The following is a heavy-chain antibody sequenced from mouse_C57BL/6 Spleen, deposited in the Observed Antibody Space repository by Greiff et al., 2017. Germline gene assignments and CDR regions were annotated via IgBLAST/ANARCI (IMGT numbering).Heavy chain of an antibody. V-gene: IGHV7-1*01. CDR3: ARGGESFDY. J-gene: IGHJ2*01. Sequence: EVQVVESGGGLVQSGRSLRLSCATSGFTFSDFYMEWVRQAPGKGLEWIAASRNKANDYTTEYSASVKGRFIVSRDTSQSILYLQMNALRAEDTAIYYCARGGESFDYWGQGTTLTVSS. CDR1: GFTFSDFY. CDR2: SRNKANDYTT.